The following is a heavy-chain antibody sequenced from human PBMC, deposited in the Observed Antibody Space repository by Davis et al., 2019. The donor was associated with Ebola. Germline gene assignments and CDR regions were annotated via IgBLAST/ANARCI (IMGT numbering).Heavy chain of an antibody. CDR3: ARGLVVPRHHYYYGMDV. CDR1: GFTFRRYG. CDR2: IWYDGSNS. V-gene: IGHV3-33*08. Sequence: PSGSLTLSCAASGFTFRRYGMHWVRQAPGKGLEWVAVIWYDGSNSHYADPVKGRFTISRDNAKNSLYLQMNILRAEDTDVYYCARGLVVPRHHYYYGMDVWGQGTTVTVSS. J-gene: IGHJ6*02. D-gene: IGHD2-2*01.